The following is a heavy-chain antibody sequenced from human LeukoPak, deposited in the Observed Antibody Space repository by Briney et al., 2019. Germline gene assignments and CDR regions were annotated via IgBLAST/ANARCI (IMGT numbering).Heavy chain of an antibody. V-gene: IGHV3-7*01. J-gene: IGHJ4*02. D-gene: IGHD4-23*01. Sequence: GGSLRLSCVASGFTFPNYWMSWVRQAPEKGLEWVANIKQDGRVKQYVDSMKGRFTIPRDNAKNSLYLQMNSLSVEDTAVYYCARDRDDGGFDYWGQGILVTVSS. CDR1: GFTFPNYW. CDR3: ARDRDDGGFDY. CDR2: IKQDGRVK.